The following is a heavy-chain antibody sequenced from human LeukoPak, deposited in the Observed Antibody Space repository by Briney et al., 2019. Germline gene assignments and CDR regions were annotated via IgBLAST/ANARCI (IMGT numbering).Heavy chain of an antibody. D-gene: IGHD3-22*01. V-gene: IGHV1-18*01. Sequence: ASVKVSCKASGYTFTSYGNSWVRQAPGQGLEWMGWISAYNGNTNYAQKLQGRVTMTTDTSTSTAYMELRSLRSDDTAVYYCARDRGGYYDSSGYYEGYWGQGTLVTVSS. J-gene: IGHJ4*02. CDR2: ISAYNGNT. CDR1: GYTFTSYG. CDR3: ARDRGGYYDSSGYYEGY.